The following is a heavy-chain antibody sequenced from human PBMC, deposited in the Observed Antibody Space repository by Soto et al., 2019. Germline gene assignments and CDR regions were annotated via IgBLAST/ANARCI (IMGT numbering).Heavy chain of an antibody. J-gene: IGHJ4*02. D-gene: IGHD6-19*01. CDR2: ISYDGSNK. Sequence: QVQLVASGGGVVQPGRSLRLSCAASGFTFSSYAMHWVRQAPGKGLEWVAVISYDGSNKYYADSVKGRFTISRDNSKNTLYLQMNSLRAEDTAVYYCARDPYSSGWLIFDYWGQGTLVTVSS. V-gene: IGHV3-30-3*01. CDR1: GFTFSSYA. CDR3: ARDPYSSGWLIFDY.